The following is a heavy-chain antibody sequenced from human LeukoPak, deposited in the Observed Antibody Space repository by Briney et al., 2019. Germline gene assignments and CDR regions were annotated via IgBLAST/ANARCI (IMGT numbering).Heavy chain of an antibody. J-gene: IGHJ6*02. Sequence: GESLKISCKVSGDSFISYWISWVRQMDGKGLEGMGRIDPSDSYTNYSPSFQGHVTISDDKSISTAYLQWSSLKASDTAMYYCARHYSNDAMDVWGQGTAVTVSS. CDR1: GDSFISYW. V-gene: IGHV5-10-1*01. CDR3: ARHYSNDAMDV. CDR2: IDPSDSYT. D-gene: IGHD2-8*01.